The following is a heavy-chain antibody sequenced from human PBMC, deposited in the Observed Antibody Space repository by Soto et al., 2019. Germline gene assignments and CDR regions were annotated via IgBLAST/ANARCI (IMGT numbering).Heavy chain of an antibody. V-gene: IGHV1-46*01. J-gene: IGHJ6*02. CDR3: ATLGVGAQVSWNV. D-gene: IGHD3-10*01. CDR1: GYTFTSYY. Sequence: ASVKVSCKASGYTFTSYYMHWVRQAPGQGLEWMGIINPSGGSTSYAQKFQGRVTMTRDTSTSTVYMELSSLRSEDTAVYYCATLGVGAQVSWNVWGQGTTVTVSS. CDR2: INPSGGST.